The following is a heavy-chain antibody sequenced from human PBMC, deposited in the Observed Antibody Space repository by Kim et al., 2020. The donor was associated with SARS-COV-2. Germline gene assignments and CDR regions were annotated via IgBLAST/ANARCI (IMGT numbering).Heavy chain of an antibody. J-gene: IGHJ4*02. V-gene: IGHV3-15*01. CDR3: TTDPSPPYYYDSSGYFDY. CDR2: IKSKTDGGTT. D-gene: IGHD3-22*01. Sequence: GGSLRLSCAASGFTFSNAWMSWVRQAPGKGLEWVGRIKSKTDGGTTDYAAPVKGRFTISRDDSKNTLYLQMNSRKTEDTAVYYCTTDPSPPYYYDSSGYFDYWGQGTLVTVSS. CDR1: GFTFSNAW.